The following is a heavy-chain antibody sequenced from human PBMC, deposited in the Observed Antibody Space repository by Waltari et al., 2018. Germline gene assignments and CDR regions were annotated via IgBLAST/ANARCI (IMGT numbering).Heavy chain of an antibody. D-gene: IGHD2-15*01. CDR1: GFTFTTYA. CDR2: IGGSGTRT. J-gene: IGHJ4*02. V-gene: IGHV3-23*01. Sequence: EVQLLESGGDLVQPGGSLRLSCTASGFTFTTYAMSWVRQAPGKGLEWVSVIGGSGTRTYYADSVKGRFTISRDNSRNALYLQMNSLRVEDTAIYYCAKDSCSGGNCYAEYWGQGSLVTVSS. CDR3: AKDSCSGGNCYAEY.